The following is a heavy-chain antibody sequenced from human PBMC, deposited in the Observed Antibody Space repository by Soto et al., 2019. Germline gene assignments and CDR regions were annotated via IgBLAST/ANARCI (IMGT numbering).Heavy chain of an antibody. Sequence: GGSLRLSCAASGFTFSSNAMSWVRQAPGKGLEWVSVISGSGAITYYADSVKGRFTISRDNSKNTLFLQMNSLRAEDTAVYYCAKVAHSVYGYWGQGSLVIVSS. CDR2: ISGSGAIT. J-gene: IGHJ4*02. D-gene: IGHD3-10*01. V-gene: IGHV3-23*01. CDR3: AKVAHSVYGY. CDR1: GFTFSSNA.